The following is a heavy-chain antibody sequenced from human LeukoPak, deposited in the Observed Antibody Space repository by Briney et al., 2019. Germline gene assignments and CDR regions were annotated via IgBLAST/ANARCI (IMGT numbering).Heavy chain of an antibody. CDR1: GFTFSSYG. V-gene: IGHV3-30*18. CDR3: AKDSPVVEMATIESY. D-gene: IGHD5-24*01. Sequence: GSLRLSCAASGFTFSSYGMHWVRQAPGKGLVWVAVISYDGSNKYYADSVKGRFTISRDNSKNTLYLQMNSLRAEDTAVYYCAKDSPVVEMATIESYWGQGNLVNVSS. J-gene: IGHJ4*02. CDR2: ISYDGSNK.